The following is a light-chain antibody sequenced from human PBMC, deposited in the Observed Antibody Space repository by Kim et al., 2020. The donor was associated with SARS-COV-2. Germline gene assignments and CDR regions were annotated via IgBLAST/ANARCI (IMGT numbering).Light chain of an antibody. CDR2: DVS. CDR1: SSDVGGYNY. Sequence: QSALTQPASASGSPGQSITISCTGTSSDVGGYNYVSWYQQHPGKAPKLMIYDVSNRPSGVSNRFSVSKSGNTASLTISGLQAEDEGDYYCSSYTSSSTLVFGGGTKLTVL. J-gene: IGLJ2*01. V-gene: IGLV2-14*03. CDR3: SSYTSSSTLV.